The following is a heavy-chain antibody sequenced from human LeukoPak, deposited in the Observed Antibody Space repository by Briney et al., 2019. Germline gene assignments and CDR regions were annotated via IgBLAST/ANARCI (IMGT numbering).Heavy chain of an antibody. D-gene: IGHD2-2*01. CDR2: ISYDGSNK. CDR3: AKDPSELLSYDYYYYYGMDV. CDR1: GFTFSSYG. Sequence: GGSLRLSCAASGFTFSSYGMHWVRQAPGKGLGWVAVISYDGSNKYYADSVKGRFTISRDNSKNTLYLQMNSLRAEDTAVYYCAKDPSELLSYDYYYYYGMDVWGQGTTVTVSS. V-gene: IGHV3-30*18. J-gene: IGHJ6*02.